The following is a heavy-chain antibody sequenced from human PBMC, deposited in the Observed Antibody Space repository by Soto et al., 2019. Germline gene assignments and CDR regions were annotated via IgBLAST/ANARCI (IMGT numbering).Heavy chain of an antibody. D-gene: IGHD4-17*01. CDR2: MNPNSGNT. V-gene: IGHV1-8*01. Sequence: QVQLVQSGAEVKKPGASVKVSCKASGYTFTSYDINWVRQATGQGLEWMGWMNPNSGNTGYAQKFQGRVTMTRNTSXXTAYMELSSLRSEDTAVYYCARSENYCDDPNWFDPWGQGTLVTVSS. J-gene: IGHJ5*02. CDR3: ARSENYCDDPNWFDP. CDR1: GYTFTSYD.